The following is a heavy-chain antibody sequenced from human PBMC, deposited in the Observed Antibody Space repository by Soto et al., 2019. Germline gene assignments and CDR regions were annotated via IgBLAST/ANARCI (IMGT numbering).Heavy chain of an antibody. J-gene: IGHJ4*02. V-gene: IGHV1-18*01. Sequence: AVKVSCKASSYTFTSYGISWMRQAPGQGLEWMGWISAYNGNTNYAQKLQGRVTMTTDTSTSTAYMELRSLRSDDTAVYYCARDDYFSASYRSPPCYFDYWCQGLLVAVS. CDR3: ARDDYFSASYRSPPCYFDY. D-gene: IGHD3-16*02. CDR1: SYTFTSYG. CDR2: ISAYNGNT.